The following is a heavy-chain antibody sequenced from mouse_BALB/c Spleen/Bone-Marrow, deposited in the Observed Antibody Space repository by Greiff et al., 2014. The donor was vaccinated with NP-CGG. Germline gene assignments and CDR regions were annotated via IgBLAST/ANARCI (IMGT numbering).Heavy chain of an antibody. CDR3: VRHSFIYYGQYFDV. CDR1: GFTFNTYA. Sequence: VQLKQSGGGLVQPKGSLKLSCAASGFTFNTYAMNWVRQAPGKGLEWVARIRSKSNNYATYYADSVKDRFTISRDDSQSMLYLQMNNLKTEDTAMYYCVRHSFIYYGQYFDVWGAGTTVTVSS. J-gene: IGHJ1*01. D-gene: IGHD1-2*01. V-gene: IGHV10-1*02. CDR2: IRSKSNNYAT.